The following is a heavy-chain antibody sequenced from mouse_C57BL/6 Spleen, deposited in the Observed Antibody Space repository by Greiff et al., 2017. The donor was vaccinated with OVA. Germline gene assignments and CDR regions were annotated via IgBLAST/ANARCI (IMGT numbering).Heavy chain of an antibody. J-gene: IGHJ2*01. CDR1: GYSITSGYY. CDR2: ISYDGSN. D-gene: IGHD6-1*01. V-gene: IGHV3-6*01. Sequence: DVQLQESGPGLVKPSQSLSLTCSVTGYSITSGYYWNWIRQFPGNKLEWMGYISYDGSNNYNPSLKNRISITRDTSKNQFFLKLNSVTTEDTATYYCARASGYYFDDWGQGTTLTVSS. CDR3: ARASGYYFDD.